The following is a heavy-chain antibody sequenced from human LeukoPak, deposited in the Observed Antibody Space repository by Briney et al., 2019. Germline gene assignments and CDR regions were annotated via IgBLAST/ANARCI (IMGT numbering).Heavy chain of an antibody. V-gene: IGHV3-7*01. Sequence: GGSLRLSCAASGFTFNYYWLTWVRQAPGKGLEWVANIHQDGSDKYYVDSVKGRFTISRDNAKNSLYLQVNSLRAEDTAVYYCARGRYNYGYWGQGILVTVSS. CDR2: IHQDGSDK. J-gene: IGHJ4*02. CDR3: ARGRYNYGY. D-gene: IGHD5-18*01. CDR1: GFTFNYYW.